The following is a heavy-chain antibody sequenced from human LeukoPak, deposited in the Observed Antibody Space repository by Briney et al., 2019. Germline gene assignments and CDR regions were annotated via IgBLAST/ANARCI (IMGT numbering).Heavy chain of an antibody. D-gene: IGHD6-6*01. Sequence: PGGSLRLSCAASGFTFSSYGMHWVRQAPGKGLEWVTVISYDGSTKYYVDSVKGRFTISRDNSKKTLYLQMNSLRAEDTAVYYCAKDLEYSNSFPNYYGMDVWGQGTTVTVSS. CDR3: AKDLEYSNSFPNYYGMDV. J-gene: IGHJ6*02. CDR2: ISYDGSTK. CDR1: GFTFSSYG. V-gene: IGHV3-30*18.